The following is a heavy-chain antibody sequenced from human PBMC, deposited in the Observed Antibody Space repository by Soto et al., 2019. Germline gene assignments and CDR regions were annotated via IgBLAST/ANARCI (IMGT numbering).Heavy chain of an antibody. CDR2: IIPIFGTA. V-gene: IGHV1-69*13. Sequence: SVKVSCKASGGTFSSYAISWVRQAPGQGLEWMGGIIPIFGTANYAQKFQGRVKITADESTSTAYMELSSLRSEDTAVYYCARDYYDSRTNYYGMDVWGQGTTVTVSS. CDR3: ARDYYDSRTNYYGMDV. J-gene: IGHJ6*02. CDR1: GGTFSSYA. D-gene: IGHD3-22*01.